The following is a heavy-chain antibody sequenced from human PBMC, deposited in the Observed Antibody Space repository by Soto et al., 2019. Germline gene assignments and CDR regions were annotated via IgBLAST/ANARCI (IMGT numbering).Heavy chain of an antibody. V-gene: IGHV4-34*01. D-gene: IGHD1-1*01. CDR3: ARERAGTRSVPLRYYYYGMDV. Sequence: SETLSLTCAVYGGSFSGYYWSWIRQPPGKGLEWIGEINHSGSTNYNPSLKSRVTISVDTSKNQFSLKLSSVTAADTAVYYCARERAGTRSVPLRYYYYGMDVWGQGTTVTVSS. CDR2: INHSGST. CDR1: GGSFSGYY. J-gene: IGHJ6*02.